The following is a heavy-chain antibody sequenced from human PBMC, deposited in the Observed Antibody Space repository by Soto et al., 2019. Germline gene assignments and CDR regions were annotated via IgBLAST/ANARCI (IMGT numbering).Heavy chain of an antibody. CDR2: ISWNSGSI. Sequence: GGSLRLSCAASGFTFDDYAMHWVRQAPGKGLEWVSGISWNSGSIGYADSVKGRFTISRDNAKNSLYLQMNSLRAEDTALYYCAKDMGYSGYDWYYFDYWGQGTLVTVSS. J-gene: IGHJ4*02. CDR1: GFTFDDYA. CDR3: AKDMGYSGYDWYYFDY. D-gene: IGHD5-12*01. V-gene: IGHV3-9*01.